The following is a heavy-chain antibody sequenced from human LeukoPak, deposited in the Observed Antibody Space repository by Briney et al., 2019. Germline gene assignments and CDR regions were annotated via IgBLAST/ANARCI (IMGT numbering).Heavy chain of an antibody. CDR2: INHSGST. CDR3: ARGGPPYQLVSANWFDP. CDR1: GGSFSGYY. D-gene: IGHD6-6*01. Sequence: SETLSLTCAVYGGSFSGYYWSWIRQPPGKGLEWIGEINHSGSTNYNPSLKSRVTISVDTSKNQFSLKLSSVTAADTAVYYCARGGPPYQLVSANWFDPWGQGTLVTVSS. J-gene: IGHJ5*02. V-gene: IGHV4-34*01.